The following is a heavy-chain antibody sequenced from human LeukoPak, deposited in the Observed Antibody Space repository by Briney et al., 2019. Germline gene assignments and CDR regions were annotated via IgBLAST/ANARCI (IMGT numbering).Heavy chain of an antibody. CDR2: IYYSGST. V-gene: IGHV4-39*02. J-gene: IGHJ3*02. D-gene: IGHD2-21*02. Sequence: SETLSLTCTVSGGSISSSSYYWGWIRQPPGKGLEWIGSIYYSGSTYYNPSLKSRVTISVDTSKNQFSLKLSSVTAADTAVYYCARDLVMTAYCGGDCYLDAFDIWGQGTMVTVSS. CDR1: GGSISSSSYY. CDR3: ARDLVMTAYCGGDCYLDAFDI.